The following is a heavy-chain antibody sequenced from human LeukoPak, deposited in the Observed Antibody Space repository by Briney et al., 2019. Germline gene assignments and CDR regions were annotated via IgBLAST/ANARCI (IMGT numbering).Heavy chain of an antibody. D-gene: IGHD1-14*01. CDR3: ATGSQPGTTFDY. CDR2: ISGSGGST. J-gene: IGHJ4*02. V-gene: IGHV3-23*01. CDR1: GFTFSSYA. Sequence: GGSLRLSCAASGFTFSSYAMTWVRQAPGKGLEWVSIISGSGGSTSYADSVKGRFTISRDNSKNTLYLQMNSLRAEDTALYYCATGSQPGTTFDYWGQGTLVTASS.